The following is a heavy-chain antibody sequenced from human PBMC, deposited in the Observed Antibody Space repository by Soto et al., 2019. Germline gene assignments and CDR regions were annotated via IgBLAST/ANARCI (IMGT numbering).Heavy chain of an antibody. D-gene: IGHD2-2*01. CDR2: ISAYNGNT. V-gene: IGHV1-18*01. Sequence: ASVKVSCKASGYTFTSYGISWVRQAPGQGLERMGWISAYNGNTNYAQKLQGRVTMTTDTSTSTAYMELRSLRSDDTAVYYCARSRAHCSSASCYGSDYWGQGTLVTGSS. J-gene: IGHJ4*02. CDR1: GYTFTSYG. CDR3: ARSRAHCSSASCYGSDY.